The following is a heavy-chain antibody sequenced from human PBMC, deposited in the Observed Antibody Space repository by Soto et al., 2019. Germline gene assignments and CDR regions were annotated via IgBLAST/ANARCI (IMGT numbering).Heavy chain of an antibody. D-gene: IGHD2-15*01. CDR3: AKDSPIVVVVAATVPYGMDV. Sequence: GGSLRLSCAASGFTFSSYGMHWVRQAPGKGLEWVAVISYDGSNKYYADSVKGRFTISRDNSKNTLYLQMNSLRAEDTAVYYFAKDSPIVVVVAATVPYGMDVWGQGTTVTVSS. CDR2: ISYDGSNK. J-gene: IGHJ6*02. V-gene: IGHV3-30*18. CDR1: GFTFSSYG.